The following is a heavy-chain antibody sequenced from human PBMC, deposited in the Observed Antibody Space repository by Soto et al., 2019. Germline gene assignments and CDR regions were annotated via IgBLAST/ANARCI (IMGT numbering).Heavy chain of an antibody. Sequence: SVKVSCKASGGTFSSYAISWVRQAPGQGLEWMGGIIPMFDTANYAQKFQGRVTITADKSTSTAYMELSSLRSEDTAVYYCARGIVVVTAARYNYYGMDVWGQGTTVTVSS. CDR2: IIPMFDTA. CDR1: GGTFSSYA. J-gene: IGHJ6*02. V-gene: IGHV1-69*06. D-gene: IGHD2-21*02. CDR3: ARGIVVVTAARYNYYGMDV.